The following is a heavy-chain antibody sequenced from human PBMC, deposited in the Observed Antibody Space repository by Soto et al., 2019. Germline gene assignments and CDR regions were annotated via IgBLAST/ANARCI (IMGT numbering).Heavy chain of an antibody. D-gene: IGHD2-2*03. Sequence: PGGSLRLSCAASGFTFSSYAMHWVRQAPGKGLEWVAVISYDGSNKYYADSVKGRFTISRDNSKNTLYLQMNSLRAEDTAVYYCARDRGYCSSTSCYPDVWGQGTTVTVSS. CDR2: ISYDGSNK. V-gene: IGHV3-30-3*01. CDR3: ARDRGYCSSTSCYPDV. J-gene: IGHJ6*02. CDR1: GFTFSSYA.